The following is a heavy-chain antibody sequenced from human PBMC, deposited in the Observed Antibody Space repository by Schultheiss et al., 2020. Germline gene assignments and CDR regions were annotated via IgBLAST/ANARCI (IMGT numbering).Heavy chain of an antibody. Sequence: ASVKVSFKASGYTFTSYGISWVRQAPGQGLEWMGWISAYNGNTNYAQKLQGRVTMTTDTSTSTAYMELSSLRAEDTAVYYCAKRVDGSAWSHYYYYMDVWGKGTTVTVSS. CDR2: ISAYNGNT. CDR1: GYTFTSYG. J-gene: IGHJ6*03. V-gene: IGHV1-18*01. CDR3: AKRVDGSAWSHYYYYMDV. D-gene: IGHD6-19*01.